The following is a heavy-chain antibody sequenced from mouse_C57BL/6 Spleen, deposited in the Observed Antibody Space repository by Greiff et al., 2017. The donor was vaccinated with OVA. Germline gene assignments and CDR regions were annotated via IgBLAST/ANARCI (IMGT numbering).Heavy chain of an antibody. CDR2: INPSNGGT. Sequence: VQLKQPGTELVKPGASVKLSCKASGYTFTSYWMHWVKQRPGPGLEWIGNINPSNGGTNYNEKFKSKATLTVDKSSSTAYMQLSSLTSEDSAVYYCAREKSSNYDFDYWGQGTTLTVSS. J-gene: IGHJ2*01. CDR1: GYTFTSYW. CDR3: AREKSSNYDFDY. V-gene: IGHV1-53*01. D-gene: IGHD2-5*01.